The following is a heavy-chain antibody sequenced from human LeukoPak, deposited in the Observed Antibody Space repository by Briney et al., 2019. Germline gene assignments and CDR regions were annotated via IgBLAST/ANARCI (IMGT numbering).Heavy chain of an antibody. V-gene: IGHV3-23*01. J-gene: IGHJ4*02. CDR3: ARDCCSGGGPLDI. Sequence: PGGSLRLSCAASGFTFSNYGMAWVRQAPGKGLEGVSTIAIVGGNTHYAYSGGGRFTISRQDSNNALQLQLNSLRAEDTAIYYCARDCCSGGGPLDIWGQGTLVTVSS. D-gene: IGHD2-15*01. CDR1: GFTFSNYG. CDR2: IAIVGGNT.